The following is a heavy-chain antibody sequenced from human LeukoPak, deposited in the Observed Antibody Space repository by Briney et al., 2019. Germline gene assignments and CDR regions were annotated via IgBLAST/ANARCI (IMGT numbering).Heavy chain of an antibody. CDR1: GFTFADHA. V-gene: IGHV3-23*01. J-gene: IGHJ4*02. Sequence: GGSLRLSCAASGFTFADHATSWVRQAPGKGLEWVSAISASGDNTYYADSVKGRFTISRDNAKNTLYLQMNSLRDEDTALYHCARVSSSGSPHGGFDYWGQGTLVAVSP. D-gene: IGHD3-10*01. CDR2: ISASGDNT. CDR3: ARVSSSGSPHGGFDY.